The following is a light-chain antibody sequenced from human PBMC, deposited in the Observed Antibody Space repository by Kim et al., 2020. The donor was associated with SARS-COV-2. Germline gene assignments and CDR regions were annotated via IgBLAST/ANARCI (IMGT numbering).Light chain of an antibody. J-gene: IGLJ1*01. V-gene: IGLV1-44*01. CDR2: SNN. CDR3: AAWDDSLNGYV. Sequence: QCVTISCSGCNSNSGRNSVNWNQHLPGTAPKVLSYSNNQRPSGVPDRFSASKSGSSASLAISGLQSEDEADYYCAAWDDSLNGYVFATGTKVTVL. CDR1: NSNSGRNS.